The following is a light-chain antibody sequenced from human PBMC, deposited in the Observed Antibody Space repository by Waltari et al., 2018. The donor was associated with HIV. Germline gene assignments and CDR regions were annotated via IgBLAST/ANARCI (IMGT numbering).Light chain of an antibody. CDR3: HQYNNWPPVT. Sequence: ELVMTQSPATLSVSPGERAPLSCRASQSVGSNLAWYQQKPGQAPRLLIYGASTRATGVPARFTGSGSGTEFTLTISSLQSEDFAVYYCHQYNNWPPVTFGGGTKVEIK. J-gene: IGKJ4*01. CDR1: QSVGSN. V-gene: IGKV3-15*01. CDR2: GAS.